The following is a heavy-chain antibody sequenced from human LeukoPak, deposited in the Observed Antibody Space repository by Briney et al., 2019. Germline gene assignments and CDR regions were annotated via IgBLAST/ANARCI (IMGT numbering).Heavy chain of an antibody. D-gene: IGHD5-18*01. V-gene: IGHV4-39*07. J-gene: IGHJ4*02. Sequence: PSETLSLTCSVSGDSISTSSYYWGWLRQPPGTGLEWIGTIYYSGSTYYNPSLKSRVTISVDTSKNQFSLKLSSVTAADTAVYYCARVGKGYSYGYFDYWGQGTLVTVSS. CDR1: GDSISTSSYY. CDR3: ARVGKGYSYGYFDY. CDR2: IYYSGST.